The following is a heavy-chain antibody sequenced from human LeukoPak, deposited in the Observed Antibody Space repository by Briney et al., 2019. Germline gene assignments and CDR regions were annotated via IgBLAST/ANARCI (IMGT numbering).Heavy chain of an antibody. J-gene: IGHJ4*02. D-gene: IGHD3-10*01. CDR3: AKDTGGTGNYYERPFDY. CDR2: ILRNSGSI. CDR1: GFTFDDYA. V-gene: IGHV3-9*01. Sequence: GGSLRLSCAASGFTFDDYAMHWVRQAPGKGLEWVSGILRNSGSIGYADSVKGRFTTSRDNARNSLFLQMNSLRVEDTALYYCAKDTGGTGNYYERPFDYWGQGTLVTVSS.